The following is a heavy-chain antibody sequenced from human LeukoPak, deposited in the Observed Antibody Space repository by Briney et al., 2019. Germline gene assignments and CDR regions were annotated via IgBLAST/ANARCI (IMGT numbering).Heavy chain of an antibody. CDR3: VKRTGLYFDY. CDR2: ISSNGGNT. D-gene: IGHD7-27*01. V-gene: IGHV3-64D*09. J-gene: IGHJ4*02. CDR1: GFTFSSYA. Sequence: GGSLRLFCSASGFTFSSYAIHWVRQAPGKGLEYVSGISSNGGNTYNANSLKGRITISRDNSKNTVDLQMSSLRTEDTAVYFCVKRTGLYFDYWGQGTLVTVSS.